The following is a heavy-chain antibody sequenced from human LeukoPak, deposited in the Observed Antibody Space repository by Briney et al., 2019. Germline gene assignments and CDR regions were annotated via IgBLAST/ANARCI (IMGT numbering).Heavy chain of an antibody. CDR2: MNPKSGNT. V-gene: IGHV1-8*03. CDR1: GYTFTSYD. Sequence: ASVKVSCKATGYTFTSYDINWVRQATGQGLEWMGWMNPKSGNTGYAQKFQGSLTITRNTSISTACMELSSLRSEDTAVYYCARAYYESSAYRHAVYFDYWGQGTLVTVSS. J-gene: IGHJ4*02. CDR3: ARAYYESSAYRHAVYFDY. D-gene: IGHD3-22*01.